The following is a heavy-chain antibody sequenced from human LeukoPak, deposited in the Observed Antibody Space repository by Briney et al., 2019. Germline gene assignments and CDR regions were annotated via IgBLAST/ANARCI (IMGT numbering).Heavy chain of an antibody. V-gene: IGHV4-39*07. Sequence: SETLSLTCTVSGGSISSSSYYWGWIRQPPGKGLEWIGSIYYSGSTYYNPSLKSRVTISVDTSKNQFSLKLSSVTAADTAVYYCARRVNYYYYMDVWGEGTTVTVSS. CDR2: IYYSGST. CDR1: GGSISSSSYY. J-gene: IGHJ6*03. CDR3: ARRVNYYYYMDV.